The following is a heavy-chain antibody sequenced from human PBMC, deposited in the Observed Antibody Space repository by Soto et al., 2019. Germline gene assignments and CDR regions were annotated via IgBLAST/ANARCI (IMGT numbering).Heavy chain of an antibody. Sequence: QVRLQESGPGLVKPSETLSLSCLVSGDSVGNGPYYWSWIRQSPGEGLEWIAYIYYSGSTNVNPSLESRVNIAIDMSKNQFVLELRSVTAADAAEYFCARVGSSCHSGGCYYYYGLGVWGQGTTVAISS. J-gene: IGHJ6*02. V-gene: IGHV4-61*01. D-gene: IGHD1-26*01. CDR3: ARVGSSCHSGGCYYYYGLGV. CDR2: IYYSGST. CDR1: GDSVGNGPYY.